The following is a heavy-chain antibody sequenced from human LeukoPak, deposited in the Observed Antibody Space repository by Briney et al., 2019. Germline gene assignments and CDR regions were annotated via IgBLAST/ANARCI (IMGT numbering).Heavy chain of an antibody. CDR1: GFTFSSYG. CDR3: AKSTYYYDSSAKGGYYYYMDV. J-gene: IGHJ6*03. Sequence: GGSLRLSCAASGFTFSSYGMHWVRQAPGKGLEWVSYISSSGDSIHYADSVRGRFTISRDNAKNSLYLQMNSLRAEDTAVYYCAKSTYYYDSSAKGGYYYYMDVWGKGTTVTISS. D-gene: IGHD3-22*01. V-gene: IGHV3-21*05. CDR2: ISSSGDSI.